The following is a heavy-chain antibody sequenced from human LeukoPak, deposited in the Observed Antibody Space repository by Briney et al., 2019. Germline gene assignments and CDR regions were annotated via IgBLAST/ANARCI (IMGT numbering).Heavy chain of an antibody. D-gene: IGHD3-3*01. J-gene: IGHJ5*02. CDR3: AREKFISSGLGFTS. CDR1: GFTVSSNY. V-gene: IGHV3-53*01. CDR2: IYSGGST. Sequence: QTGWSLRLSCAASGFTVSSNYMSWVRQAPGKGLEWVSVIYSGGSTYYADSVKGRFTISRHNSKNTLYLQMNSLRAEDTAVYYCAREKFISSGLGFTSWGQGTLVTVSS.